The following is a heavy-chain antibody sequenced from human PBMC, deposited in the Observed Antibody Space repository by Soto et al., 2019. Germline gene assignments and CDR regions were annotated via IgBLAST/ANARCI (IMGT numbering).Heavy chain of an antibody. CDR1: GGTFSSYA. Sequence: SVKVSYKASGGTFSSYAISWVRQAPGQGLEWMGGIIPIFGTANYAQKFQGRVTITADESTSTAYMELSSLRSEDTAVYYCARGRSRNYYDSSGYSFDYWGQGTLVTVSS. V-gene: IGHV1-69*13. D-gene: IGHD3-22*01. CDR2: IIPIFGTA. J-gene: IGHJ4*02. CDR3: ARGRSRNYYDSSGYSFDY.